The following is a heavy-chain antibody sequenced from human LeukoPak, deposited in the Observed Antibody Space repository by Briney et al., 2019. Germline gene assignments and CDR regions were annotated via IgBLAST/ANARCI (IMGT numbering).Heavy chain of an antibody. V-gene: IGHV3-11*01. CDR3: VRDNPRQQGFAY. J-gene: IGHJ4*02. CDR1: GFTFSDYY. CDR2: ISNSGSTV. Sequence: GALRLSCVASGFTFSDYYMTWLRQAPGKGLEWLSYISNSGSTVFYADSVKGRFTVSRDNAKRSLYLQIESLRDDDTAVYYCVRDNPRQQGFAYWGQGTLVTVSS. D-gene: IGHD6-13*01.